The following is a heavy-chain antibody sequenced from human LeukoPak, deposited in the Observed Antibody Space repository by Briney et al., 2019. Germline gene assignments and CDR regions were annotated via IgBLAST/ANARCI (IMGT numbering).Heavy chain of an antibody. D-gene: IGHD4-17*01. CDR1: GYTFTSYY. CDR2: INPSGGST. Sequence: GASVKVSCKAPGYTFTSYYMDWVRQAPGQGLEWMGIINPSGGSTSYAQKFQGRVTMTRDTSTSTVYMELSSLRSEDTAVYYCARDFGSHAHFYGDLVSWFDPWGQGTLVTVSS. J-gene: IGHJ5*02. CDR3: ARDFGSHAHFYGDLVSWFDP. V-gene: IGHV1-46*01.